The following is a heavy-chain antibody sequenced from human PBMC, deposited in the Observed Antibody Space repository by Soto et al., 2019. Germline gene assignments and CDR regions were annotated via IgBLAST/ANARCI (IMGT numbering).Heavy chain of an antibody. CDR1: GFTFSSYS. CDR3: ARESVLGIKYYYMDV. Sequence: GGSLRLSCAASGFTFSSYSMNWVRQAPGKGLEWVSYISSSSSTIYYADSVKGRFTISRDNAKNSLYLQMNSLRAEDTAVYYCARESVLGIKYYYMDVWGKGTTVTVSS. J-gene: IGHJ6*03. V-gene: IGHV3-48*01. D-gene: IGHD6-13*01. CDR2: ISSSSSTI.